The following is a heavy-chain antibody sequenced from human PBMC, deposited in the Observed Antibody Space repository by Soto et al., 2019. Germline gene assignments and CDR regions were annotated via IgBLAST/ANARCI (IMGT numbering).Heavy chain of an antibody. J-gene: IGHJ3*01. CDR1: GFTFSSYG. CDR2: ISYDGSNK. CDR3: AKDLGRKGRNRYYDSSGYYYGAFDL. D-gene: IGHD3-22*01. Sequence: PGGSLRFSCAASGFTFSSYGMHWVRQAPGKGLEWVAVISYDGSNKYYADSVKGRFTISRDNSKNTLYLQMNSLRAEDTAVYYCAKDLGRKGRNRYYDSSGYYYGAFDLWGQGTMVTVSS. V-gene: IGHV3-30*18.